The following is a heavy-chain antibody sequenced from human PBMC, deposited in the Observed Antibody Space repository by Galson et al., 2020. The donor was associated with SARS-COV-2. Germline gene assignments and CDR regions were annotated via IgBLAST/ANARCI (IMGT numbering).Heavy chain of an antibody. CDR3: ARVADY. V-gene: IGHV4-34*01. Sequence: SETLSLTCAVYGGSFSGYYWSWIRQPPGKGLEWIGEINHSGSTNYNPSLKSRVTISVDTSKNQFSLKLSSVTAADTAVYYCARVADYWGQGTLVTVSS. J-gene: IGHJ4*02. CDR1: GGSFSGYY. CDR2: INHSGST.